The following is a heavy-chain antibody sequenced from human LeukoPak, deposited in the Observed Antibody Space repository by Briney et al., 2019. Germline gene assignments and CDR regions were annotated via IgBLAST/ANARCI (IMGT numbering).Heavy chain of an antibody. D-gene: IGHD5-12*01. V-gene: IGHV4-59*08. J-gene: IGHJ4*02. CDR2: ILYSGTT. CDR3: ARMGGYSGYATH. Sequence: SETLSLTCPVSGGSISSYYWSWIRQPPGKGLEWIGYILYSGTTNSNPSLKSRVNISLDTSNNQISLKLTSVTAADTAVYFCARMGGYSGYATHWGQGILVTVSS. CDR1: GGSISSYY.